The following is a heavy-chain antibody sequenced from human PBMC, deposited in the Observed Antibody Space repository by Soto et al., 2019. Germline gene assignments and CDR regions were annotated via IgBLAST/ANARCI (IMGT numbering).Heavy chain of an antibody. Sequence: QLQLQESGPGLVKLSETLSLTCTVSGGSISSNGYYWGWIRQFPGKGLEWIGTLYYNGDTYYNPSLKSRVAISVDTSKNLYTLKVNSVTAADTAVYYCARHVADVWSGCSSWGPGTLVTVSS. V-gene: IGHV4-39*01. CDR3: ARHVADVWSGCSS. D-gene: IGHD3-3*01. J-gene: IGHJ4*02. CDR1: GGSISSNGYY. CDR2: LYYNGDT.